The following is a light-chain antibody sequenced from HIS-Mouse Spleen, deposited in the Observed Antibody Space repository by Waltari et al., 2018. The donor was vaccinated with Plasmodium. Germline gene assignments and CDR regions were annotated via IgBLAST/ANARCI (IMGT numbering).Light chain of an antibody. CDR3: AAWDDSLSGRV. CDR1: SSNIGSNY. CDR2: RNN. V-gene: IGLV1-47*01. J-gene: IGLJ3*02. Sequence: QSVLTQPPSASGTPGQRVTISCSGSSSNIGSNYVYWYQQLPGTAPKLPIYRNNQRPPGVPDRFSGAKSGTSASLAISGLRSEDEADYYCAAWDDSLSGRVFGGGTKLTVL.